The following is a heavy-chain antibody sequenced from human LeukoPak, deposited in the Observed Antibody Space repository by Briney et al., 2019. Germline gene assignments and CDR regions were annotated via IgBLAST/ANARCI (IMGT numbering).Heavy chain of an antibody. CDR2: IYYSGST. J-gene: IGHJ5*02. D-gene: IGHD3-22*01. V-gene: IGHV4-39*01. CDR1: GGSFSGYY. Sequence: PSETLSLTYALYGGSFSGYYWGWIRQPPGKGLEWIVSIYYSGSTYYNPSLKSRVTISVDTSKNQFSLKLSSVTAADTAVYYCARHAPQLKNYYDSSGYYYGGWFDPWGQGTLVTVSS. CDR3: ARHAPQLKNYYDSSGYYYGGWFDP.